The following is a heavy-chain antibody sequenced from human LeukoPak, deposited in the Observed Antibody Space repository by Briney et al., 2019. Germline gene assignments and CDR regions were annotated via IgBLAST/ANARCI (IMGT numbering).Heavy chain of an antibody. J-gene: IGHJ4*02. CDR3: ARLSSGSFDY. Sequence: GGSLRLPCAASGFPFSRYDMHWVRHVTGKGLEWVSSIDTAGDTYYPGSVKGRFTISRENAKYSLYLQMNSLRAGDTAVYYCARLSSGSFDYWGQGTLVTVSS. D-gene: IGHD6-19*01. CDR1: GFPFSRYD. V-gene: IGHV3-13*01. CDR2: IDTAGDT.